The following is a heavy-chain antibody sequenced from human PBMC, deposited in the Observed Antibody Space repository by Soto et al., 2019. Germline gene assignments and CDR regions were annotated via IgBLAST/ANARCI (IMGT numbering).Heavy chain of an antibody. CDR2: IKEDGSEK. CDR3: LVYYYASRAYPY. Sequence: GGSLRLSCAASGFTFSSYWMSWVRQAPGKGLEWVANIKEDGSEKLYVDSVRGRFTISRDNAKNSLFLQMNSVRAEDTAVYYCLVYYYASRAYPYWGQGTLVTVSS. J-gene: IGHJ4*02. V-gene: IGHV3-7*01. D-gene: IGHD3-22*01. CDR1: GFTFSSYW.